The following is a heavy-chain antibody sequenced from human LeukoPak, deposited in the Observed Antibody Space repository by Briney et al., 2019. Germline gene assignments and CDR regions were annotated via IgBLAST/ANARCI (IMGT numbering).Heavy chain of an antibody. D-gene: IGHD4-17*01. CDR2: IKQDGSEK. J-gene: IGHJ5*02. Sequence: GGSLRLSCEASGFNFDTYWMSWVRQAPGKGLEWAANIKQDGSEKYYVDSVRGRFTISRDNAKKSLYLELTSLRAEDTAVYFCARGGEHLFYPSAQGTLVIVSS. V-gene: IGHV3-7*01. CDR3: ARGGEHLFYP. CDR1: GFNFDTYW.